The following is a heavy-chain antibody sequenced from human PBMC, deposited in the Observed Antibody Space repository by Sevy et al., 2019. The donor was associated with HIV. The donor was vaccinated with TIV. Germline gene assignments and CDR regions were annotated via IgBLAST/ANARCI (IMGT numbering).Heavy chain of an antibody. D-gene: IGHD1-26*01. CDR2: MSGSSNYI. CDR3: ARGPPDGSYDYFDY. J-gene: IGHJ4*02. CDR1: GFTFSSYS. V-gene: IGHV3-21*06. Sequence: GGSLRLSCAASGFTFSSYSMNWVRQAPGKGLEWVSAMSGSSNYIYYAESVKGRFIISRDNVKNTLYLQMNSLRADDTAVYYCARGPPDGSYDYFDYWGQGTLVTVSS.